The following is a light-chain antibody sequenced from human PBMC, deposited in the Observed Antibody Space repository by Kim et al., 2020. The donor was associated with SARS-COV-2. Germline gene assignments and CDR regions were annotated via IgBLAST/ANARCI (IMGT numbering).Light chain of an antibody. CDR2: EVS. V-gene: IGLV2-8*01. Sequence: QSALTQPPSASGFPGQSVTISCTGTSSDVGGYNYVSWYQQHPGNAPKLMIYEVSKRPSGVPDRFSGSKSGNTASLTVSGLQAEDEADYYCSSYAGSNNLGVFGGGTKLTVL. CDR1: SSDVGGYNY. J-gene: IGLJ3*02. CDR3: SSYAGSNNLGV.